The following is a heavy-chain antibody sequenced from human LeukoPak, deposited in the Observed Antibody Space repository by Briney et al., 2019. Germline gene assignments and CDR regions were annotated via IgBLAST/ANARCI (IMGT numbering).Heavy chain of an antibody. V-gene: IGHV4-34*01. D-gene: IGHD4-17*01. CDR3: ARARRDYGDYGVFWFDP. Sequence: PSETLSLTCAVYGGSFSGYYWSWIRQPPRKGLDWIREINHSGSTNYNPSLKSRITISVDTSKNQFSLKLSSVTAADTAVYHCARARRDYGDYGVFWFDPWGQGTLVTVSS. CDR2: INHSGST. J-gene: IGHJ5*02. CDR1: GGSFSGYY.